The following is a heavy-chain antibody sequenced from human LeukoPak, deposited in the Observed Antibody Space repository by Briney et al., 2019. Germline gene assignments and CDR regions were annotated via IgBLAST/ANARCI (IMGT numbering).Heavy chain of an antibody. Sequence: PSETLSLTCTVSGGSISSYYWSWIRQPPGKGLEWIGYIYYSGSTNYNPSLKSRVTISVDTSKNQFSLKLSSVTAADTAVYYCARGGRYCSGGSCYSIVDYWGQGTQVTVSS. CDR3: ARGGRYCSGGSCYSIVDY. D-gene: IGHD2-15*01. J-gene: IGHJ4*02. V-gene: IGHV4-59*01. CDR1: GGSISSYY. CDR2: IYYSGST.